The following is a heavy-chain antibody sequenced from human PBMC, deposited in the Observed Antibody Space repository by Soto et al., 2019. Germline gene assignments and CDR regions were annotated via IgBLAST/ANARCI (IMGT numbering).Heavy chain of an antibody. D-gene: IGHD3-3*01. CDR1: GFTFSNAW. Sequence: PGGSLRLCCAASGFTFSNAWMNWVRQAPGKGLEWVGRIKSKTDGGTTDYAAPVKGRFTISRDDSKNTLYLQMNSLKTEDTAVYYCTTDLLWSGYNYYFDYWGQGTLVTVSS. CDR3: TTDLLWSGYNYYFDY. J-gene: IGHJ4*02. V-gene: IGHV3-15*07. CDR2: IKSKTDGGTT.